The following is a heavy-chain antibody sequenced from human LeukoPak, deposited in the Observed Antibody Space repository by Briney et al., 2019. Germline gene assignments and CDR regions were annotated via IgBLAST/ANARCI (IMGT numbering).Heavy chain of an antibody. CDR1: GGSISGYY. CDR3: ARGLGGTSWIQLWADYYYYYYMDV. Sequence: SETLSLTCTVSGGSISGYYWSWIRQPPGEGLEWIGYINSGNTNYNPSLKSRVTISVDTSTNQFSLKLTSVTAADTAVYYCARGLGGTSWIQLWADYYYYYYMDVWGKGTTVTVSS. V-gene: IGHV4-59*01. D-gene: IGHD5-18*01. CDR2: INSGNT. J-gene: IGHJ6*03.